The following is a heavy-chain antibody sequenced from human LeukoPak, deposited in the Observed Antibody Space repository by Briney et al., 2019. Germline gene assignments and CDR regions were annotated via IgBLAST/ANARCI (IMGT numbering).Heavy chain of an antibody. Sequence: GGSLRLSCAASGFIFTNYGMSWVRQAPGKGLEWVSAIRGNAGTTYYADSVKGRFTIFRDNSKNMLYLQMNSLRVEDTAVYYCAKGHGDSSGYYYFDSWGQGTLVTVSS. J-gene: IGHJ4*02. CDR1: GFIFTNYG. D-gene: IGHD3-22*01. CDR2: IRGNAGTT. V-gene: IGHV3-23*01. CDR3: AKGHGDSSGYYYFDS.